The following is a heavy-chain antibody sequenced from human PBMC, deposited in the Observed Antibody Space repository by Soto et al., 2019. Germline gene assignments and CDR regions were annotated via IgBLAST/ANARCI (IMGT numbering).Heavy chain of an antibody. CDR1: GFTFSSYS. J-gene: IGHJ4*02. CDR3: ARGPYYYDSSGYHGPLVYFDY. CDR2: ISSSSSTI. D-gene: IGHD3-22*01. V-gene: IGHV3-48*01. Sequence: GGSLRLSCAASGFTFSSYSMNWVRQAPGKGLEWVSYISSSSSTIYYADSVKGRFTISRENAKNSLYLQMNSLRAEDTAVYYCARGPYYYDSSGYHGPLVYFDYWGQGTLVTVSS.